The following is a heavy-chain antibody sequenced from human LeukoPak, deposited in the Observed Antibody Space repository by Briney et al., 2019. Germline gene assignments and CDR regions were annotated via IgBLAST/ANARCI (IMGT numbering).Heavy chain of an antibody. CDR2: MNPNSGNT. CDR3: ARVGYCSSTRCSYYMDV. V-gene: IGHV1-8*03. J-gene: IGHJ6*03. Sequence: ASVKVSCKASGYTFTSYDINWVRQATGQGLEWMGWMNPNSGNTGYAQKFQGRVTITRNTSISTAYMELSSLRSEDTAVYYCARVGYCSSTRCSYYMDVWGKGTTVTVSS. CDR1: GYTFTSYD. D-gene: IGHD2-2*01.